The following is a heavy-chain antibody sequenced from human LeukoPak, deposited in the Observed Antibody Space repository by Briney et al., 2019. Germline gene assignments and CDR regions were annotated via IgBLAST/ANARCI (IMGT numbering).Heavy chain of an antibody. V-gene: IGHV4-34*01. CDR3: ARGLSVVY. CDR1: GGSFSGYY. Sequence: SETLSLTCAVYGGSFSGYYWTWIRQPPGKGLEWIGEINHSGSTNYNPSLKSRVTISIDTSKNQFSLILSSVTAADTAVYYCARGLSVVYWGQGTLVTVSS. J-gene: IGHJ4*02. CDR2: INHSGST.